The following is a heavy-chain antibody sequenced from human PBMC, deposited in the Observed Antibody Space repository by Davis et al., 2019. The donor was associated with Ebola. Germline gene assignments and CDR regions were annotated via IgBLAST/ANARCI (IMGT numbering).Heavy chain of an antibody. CDR3: ARHPTAAGTSYYYGMDV. J-gene: IGHJ6*02. D-gene: IGHD6-13*01. Sequence: GESLKISCAASGFTFNDYYMAWIRQTPGKGLEWVSSISGSGTTIFYADSVKGRFTISRDNAKNSLYLQMNSLRAEDTAVYYCARHPTAAGTSYYYGMDVWGQGTTVTVSS. CDR1: GFTFNDYY. V-gene: IGHV3-11*04. CDR2: ISGSGTTI.